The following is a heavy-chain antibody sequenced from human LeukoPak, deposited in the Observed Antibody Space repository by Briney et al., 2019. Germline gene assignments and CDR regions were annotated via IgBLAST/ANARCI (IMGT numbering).Heavy chain of an antibody. D-gene: IGHD3-10*01. J-gene: IGHJ6*03. CDR3: ARTTMVRGTYYMDV. CDR2: IYYSGYT. Sequence: SETLSLTCTVSGGSISSYYWSWIRQPPGKGLEWIGYIYYSGYTNYNPSLKSRVTISVDTSKNQFSLKLSSVAAADTAVYYCARTTMVRGTYYMDVWGKGTTVTISS. CDR1: GGSISSYY. V-gene: IGHV4-59*01.